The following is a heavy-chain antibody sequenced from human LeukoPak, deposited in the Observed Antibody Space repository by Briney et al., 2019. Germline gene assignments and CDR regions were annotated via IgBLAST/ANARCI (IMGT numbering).Heavy chain of an antibody. Sequence: SGTLSLTCTVSGDSISSSHWLSWVRQPPGKGLEWIGQIFHTGSTNYNPSLKSRVTISLDESKNQFSLKLSSVTAADTAVYYCARDLSVKIGFATHRPFDPWGQGTLVTVSS. CDR3: ARDLSVKIGFATHRPFDP. J-gene: IGHJ5*02. V-gene: IGHV4-4*02. CDR2: IFHTGST. CDR1: GDSISSSHW. D-gene: IGHD1-14*01.